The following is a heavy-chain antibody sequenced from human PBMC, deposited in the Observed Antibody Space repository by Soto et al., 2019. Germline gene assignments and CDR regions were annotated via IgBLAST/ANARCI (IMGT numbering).Heavy chain of an antibody. CDR3: AKTPSRSYYGYFDY. J-gene: IGHJ4*02. V-gene: IGHV3-23*01. CDR2: ISGSGGST. CDR1: GFTFSSYA. D-gene: IGHD1-26*01. Sequence: GGSLRLSCAASGFTFSSYAMSWVRQAPGKGLEWVSAISGSGGSTYYADSVKGRFTISRDNSKNTLYLQMNSLRAEDTAVYSCAKTPSRSYYGYFDYWGQGTLVTVSS.